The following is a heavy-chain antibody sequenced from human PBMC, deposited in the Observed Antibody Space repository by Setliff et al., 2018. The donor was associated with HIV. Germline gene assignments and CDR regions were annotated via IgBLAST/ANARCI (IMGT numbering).Heavy chain of an antibody. D-gene: IGHD3-3*01. CDR1: GFTFSNYA. CDR2: ITLDGART. J-gene: IGHJ3*02. V-gene: IGHV3-23*01. CDR3: AKGSLRYCSGYYSTDAFDI. Sequence: GGSLRLSCAASGFTFSNYAMNWVRQAPGKRLEWVSSITLDGARTYYADSVRGRFTISRDNSKNTVYLQMNSLRAEDTAIYYCAKGSLRYCSGYYSTDAFDIWGQGTMVTVSS.